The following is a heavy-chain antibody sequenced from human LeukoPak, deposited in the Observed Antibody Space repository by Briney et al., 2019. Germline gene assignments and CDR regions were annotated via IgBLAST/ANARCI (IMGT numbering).Heavy chain of an antibody. CDR3: ARNLPSTGDFDY. Sequence: ASVKVSCKASGYTFTNYDINWVRQAAGQGFEWLGWMNPSSGGTGYAQKFQGRVSMTRITSISTAYMELSSLTPEDTAVYYCARNLPSTGDFDYWGQGTLVSVSS. CDR1: GYTFTNYD. CDR2: MNPSSGGT. D-gene: IGHD7-27*01. V-gene: IGHV1-8*01. J-gene: IGHJ4*02.